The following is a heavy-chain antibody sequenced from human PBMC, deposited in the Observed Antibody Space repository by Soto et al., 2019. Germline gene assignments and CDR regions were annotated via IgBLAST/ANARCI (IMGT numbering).Heavy chain of an antibody. V-gene: IGHV3-73*01. D-gene: IGHD6-13*01. CDR1: GFTFSGSA. CDR2: IRSKANSYAT. Sequence: GGSLRLSCAASGFTFSGSAVHWVRQASGKGLEWVGRIRSKANSYATAYAASVKGRFTISRDDSKNTAYLQMNSLKTEDTAVYYCTRHQEPYSSSWYYWGQGTLVTVS. J-gene: IGHJ4*02. CDR3: TRHQEPYSSSWYY.